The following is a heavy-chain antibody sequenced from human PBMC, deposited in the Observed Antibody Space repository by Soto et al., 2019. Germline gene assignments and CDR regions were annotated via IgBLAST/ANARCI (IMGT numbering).Heavy chain of an antibody. CDR3: AKDAVYGDGLWLVAD. J-gene: IGHJ4*02. V-gene: IGHV3-23*01. CDR1: GFSFSKYA. D-gene: IGHD2-21*02. Sequence: DVQLLESGGGLVQPGGSLRLSCAASGFSFSKYAMIWVRQAPGKGQEWVSGLTGSGGTIEYAAYVKGRFTISRDNSKNTVYLQMNSLRAEDTAMYYCAKDAVYGDGLWLVADWGQGTLVTVS. CDR2: LTGSGGTI.